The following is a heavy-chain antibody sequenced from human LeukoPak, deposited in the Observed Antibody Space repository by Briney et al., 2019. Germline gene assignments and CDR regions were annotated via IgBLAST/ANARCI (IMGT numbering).Heavy chain of an antibody. CDR3: ARECSGGSCYSEVQGYYYYGTDV. Sequence: PGGSLRLSCAVSGFTFSSYWMSWVRQAPGKELEWVGNIKQDGSEKYYVDSVKGRFTISRDNAKNSLYLQMNSLRAEDTAVYFCARECSGGSCYSEVQGYYYYGTDVWGQGTTVTVSS. D-gene: IGHD2-15*01. CDR1: GFTFSSYW. V-gene: IGHV3-7*01. J-gene: IGHJ6*02. CDR2: IKQDGSEK.